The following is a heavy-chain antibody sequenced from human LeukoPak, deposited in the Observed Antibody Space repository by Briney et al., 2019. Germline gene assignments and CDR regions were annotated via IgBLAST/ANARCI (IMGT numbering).Heavy chain of an antibody. D-gene: IGHD6-19*01. Sequence: SETLALPFPVSCDSINNYYRSWIRASPGKELEWIGYMYNRGSTIYNPSLKSRVTISTDTSKNQFSLRLTSVTAADTAVYYCARAEKAVTGTLDSWGQGTLITVSS. J-gene: IGHJ4*02. V-gene: IGHV4-59*01. CDR1: CDSINNYY. CDR3: ARAEKAVTGTLDS. CDR2: MYNRGST.